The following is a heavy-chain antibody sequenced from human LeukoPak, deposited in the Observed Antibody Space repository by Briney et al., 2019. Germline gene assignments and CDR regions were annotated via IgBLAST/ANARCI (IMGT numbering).Heavy chain of an antibody. CDR1: GGSISSSNYY. V-gene: IGHV4-39*07. CDR2: IYYSGST. D-gene: IGHD6-13*01. J-gene: IGHJ4*02. Sequence: SETLSLTCTVSGGSISSSNYYWGWIRQPPGKGLEWIGSIYYSGSTYYNPSLKSRVTISVDTSKNQFSLKLSSVTAADTAVYYCARGSKAAPGTFDYWGQGTLVTVSS. CDR3: ARGSKAAPGTFDY.